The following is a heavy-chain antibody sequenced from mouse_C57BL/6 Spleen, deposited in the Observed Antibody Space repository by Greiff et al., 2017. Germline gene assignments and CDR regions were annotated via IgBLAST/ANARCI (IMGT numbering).Heavy chain of an antibody. D-gene: IGHD2-1*01. J-gene: IGHJ2*01. CDR1: GYSFTSYY. CDR2: IYPGSGNT. Sequence: QVQLKESGPELVKPGASVKISCKASGYSFTSYYIHWVKQRPGQGLEWIGWIYPGSGNTKYNEKFKGKATLTADTSSSTAYMQLSSLTSEDSAVYYCARSEGYGNFYYFDYWGQGTTLTVSS. V-gene: IGHV1-66*01. CDR3: ARSEGYGNFYYFDY.